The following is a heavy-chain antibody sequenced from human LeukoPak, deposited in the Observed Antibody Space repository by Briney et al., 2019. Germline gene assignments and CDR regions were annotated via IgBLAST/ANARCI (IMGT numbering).Heavy chain of an antibody. CDR1: GYSISSGYY. J-gene: IGHJ3*02. CDR3: ARHRSGI. D-gene: IGHD6-19*01. CDR2: IYHSGST. V-gene: IGHV4-38-2*01. Sequence: SETLSLTCAVSGYSISSGYYWGWIWQPPGKGLEWSGSIYHSGSTYYNPSLKSRVTISVDTSKNQFSLKLSSVTAADTAVYYCARHRSGIWGQGTMVTVSS.